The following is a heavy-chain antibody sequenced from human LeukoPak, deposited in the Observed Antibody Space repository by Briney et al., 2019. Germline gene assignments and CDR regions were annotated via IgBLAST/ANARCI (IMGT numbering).Heavy chain of an antibody. D-gene: IGHD6-19*01. CDR3: AKAVAAMTFDY. J-gene: IGHJ4*02. V-gene: IGHV3-23*01. CDR2: ISAGVGST. Sequence: GGSLRLSCAASGFTFSSYAMSWVRQAPGKGLEWVSTISAGVGSTYYADSVKGRFTISGDNSKNTLYLQMSSLRAEDTAVYYCAKAVAAMTFDYWGQGTLVTVSS. CDR1: GFTFSSYA.